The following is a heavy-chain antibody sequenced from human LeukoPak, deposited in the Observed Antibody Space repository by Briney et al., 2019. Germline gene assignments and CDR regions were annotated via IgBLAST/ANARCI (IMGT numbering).Heavy chain of an antibody. D-gene: IGHD2-2*01. Sequence: ASVKVSCKASGYTVTDYYMHWVRQAPGQGLEWMGWINPNSGGTNYAQKFQGRVTMTRDTSISTAYMDLSRLRSDDTAVYYCARGRFVVVPAATEFDPWGQGTLVTVSS. CDR2: INPNSGGT. CDR3: ARGRFVVVPAATEFDP. J-gene: IGHJ5*02. V-gene: IGHV1-2*02. CDR1: GYTVTDYY.